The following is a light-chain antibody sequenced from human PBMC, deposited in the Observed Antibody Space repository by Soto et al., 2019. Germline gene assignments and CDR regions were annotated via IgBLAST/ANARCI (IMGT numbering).Light chain of an antibody. V-gene: IGKV3-20*01. CDR3: QQYGSSPL. J-gene: IGKJ5*01. CDR1: QSVSNSY. Sequence: EIVLTQSPATLSLSPGERATLSCRASQSVSNSYLAWYQHKPGQAPRLLIYGAFNRATGIPDRFSGSGSGTDFTLTISRLEPEDFAVYYCQQYGSSPLFGQGTRLEIK. CDR2: GAF.